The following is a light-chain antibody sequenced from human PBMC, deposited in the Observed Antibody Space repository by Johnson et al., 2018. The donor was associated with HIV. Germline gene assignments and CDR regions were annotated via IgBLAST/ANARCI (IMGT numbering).Light chain of an antibody. Sequence: HSVLTQPPSVSAAPGQKVTISCSGSSSNIGNNYVSWYQQLPGTAPKLLIYDNNKRPLGIPDRFSGSKSGTSATLAITGLQTGDEADYYCGTWDNSLNSSDVVCGTGTTCSVL. CDR3: GTWDNSLNSSDVV. CDR2: DNN. CDR1: SSNIGNNY. V-gene: IGLV1-51*01. J-gene: IGLJ1*01.